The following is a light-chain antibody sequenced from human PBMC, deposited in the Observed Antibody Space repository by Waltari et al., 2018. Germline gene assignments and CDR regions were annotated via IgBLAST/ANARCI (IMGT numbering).Light chain of an antibody. Sequence: QSVLTQPPSVSGAPRQRVTIPCTRSSSNIPAPSNVHWYQLSPGSAPKLIIHANNKRPSGVPDRFSASKSGASASLAITGLQVEDEAEYFCQSYDSSLRGSVFGGGTKVTVL. CDR1: SSNIPAPSN. CDR2: ANN. J-gene: IGLJ2*01. CDR3: QSYDSSLRGSV. V-gene: IGLV1-40*01.